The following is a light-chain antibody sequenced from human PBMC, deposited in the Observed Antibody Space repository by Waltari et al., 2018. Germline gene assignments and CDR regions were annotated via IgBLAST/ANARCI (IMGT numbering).Light chain of an antibody. J-gene: IGKJ4*01. CDR2: GAS. Sequence: EIVLTQSPGTLSLSPGDRATLSCRASQTVRTTYLAWYQQKPGQAPTLLIYGASSRATGIPDRFSGSGSGTDFSLTIGSLEPEDFAVYYCQQYDISPLTFGGGTKVEIK. V-gene: IGKV3-20*01. CDR1: QTVRTTY. CDR3: QQYDISPLT.